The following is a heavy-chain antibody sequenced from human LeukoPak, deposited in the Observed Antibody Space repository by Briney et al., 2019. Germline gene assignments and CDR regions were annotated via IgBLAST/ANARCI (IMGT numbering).Heavy chain of an antibody. V-gene: IGHV3-30-3*01. CDR1: GFTFSSYA. Sequence: PGGSLRLSCAASGFTFSSYAMHWVRQAPGKGLEWVAVISYDGSNKYYADSVKGRFTISRDNSKNTLYLQMNSLRAEDTAEYYCARDQMAAGPTLDYWGQGTLVTVSS. CDR3: ARDQMAAGPTLDY. CDR2: ISYDGSNK. D-gene: IGHD6-13*01. J-gene: IGHJ4*02.